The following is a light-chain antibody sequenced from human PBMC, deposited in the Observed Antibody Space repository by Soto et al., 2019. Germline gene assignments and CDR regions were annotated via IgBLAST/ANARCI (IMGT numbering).Light chain of an antibody. CDR2: AAS. CDR3: QQYDTSPLS. CDR1: QSVSSSN. V-gene: IGKV3-20*01. Sequence: EIVLTQSPGSLSLSPGERATLPCRASQSVSSSNLAWYQQKPGQAPRLLIYAASRRATGIPDRFSGSGSGTHFTLTISRLEPEDSAVYYCQQYDTSPLSFGGGTKVEIK. J-gene: IGKJ4*01.